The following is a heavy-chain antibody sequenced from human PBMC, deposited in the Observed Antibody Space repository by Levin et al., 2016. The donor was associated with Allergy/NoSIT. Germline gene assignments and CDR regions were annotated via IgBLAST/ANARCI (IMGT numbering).Heavy chain of an antibody. Sequence: GESLKISCAGSGYTFSIYAMSWVRQAAGKGLEWVSAISSSGDTIFYADSVKDRFTISRDNSKNTLYLQMNSLRAEDTAVYYCARNEVLREAHSVYGMDVWGQGTTVTVSS. D-gene: IGHD3-10*01. J-gene: IGHJ6*02. CDR3: ARNEVLREAHSVYGMDV. CDR2: ISSSGDTI. V-gene: IGHV3-23*01. CDR1: GYTFSIYA.